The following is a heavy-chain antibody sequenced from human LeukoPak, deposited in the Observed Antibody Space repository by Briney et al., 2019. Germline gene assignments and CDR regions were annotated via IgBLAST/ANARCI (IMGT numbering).Heavy chain of an antibody. V-gene: IGHV3-23*01. J-gene: IGHJ3*02. CDR3: AVVPAAMIDAFDI. CDR1: GFTFSSYA. D-gene: IGHD2-2*01. Sequence: GGSLRLSCAASGFTFSSYAMSWVRQAPGKGLEWVSDISGSGGSTYYADSVKGRFTISRDNSKNTLYLQMNSLRAEDTAVYYCAVVPAAMIDAFDIWGQGTMVTVSS. CDR2: ISGSGGST.